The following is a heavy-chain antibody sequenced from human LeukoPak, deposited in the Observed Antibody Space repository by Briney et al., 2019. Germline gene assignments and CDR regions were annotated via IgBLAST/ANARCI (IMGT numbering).Heavy chain of an antibody. CDR3: ARSERIVGATNWFDP. V-gene: IGHV3-21*01. J-gene: IGHJ5*02. CDR2: ISGSGDNT. Sequence: GGSLRLSCGASGFTFSSYAMNWVRQAPGKGLEWVSVISGSGDNTYYADSVKGRFTISRDNAKNSLYLQMNSLRAEDTAVYYCARSERIVGATNWFDPWGQGTLVTVSS. CDR1: GFTFSSYA. D-gene: IGHD1-26*01.